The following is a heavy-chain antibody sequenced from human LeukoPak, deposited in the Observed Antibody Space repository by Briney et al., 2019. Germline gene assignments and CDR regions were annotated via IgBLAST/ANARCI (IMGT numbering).Heavy chain of an antibody. CDR1: GYTFTSYG. D-gene: IGHD2/OR15-2a*01. Sequence: ASVKVSCKASGYTFTSYGISWVRQAPGQGLEWMGWISAYNGNTNYAQKLQGRVTMTTDTSTSTAYMELRSLRSDDTAVYYCARDSISQVGEGNIYYYYYMDVWGKGTTVTVSS. CDR3: ARDSISQVGEGNIYYYYYMDV. J-gene: IGHJ6*03. CDR2: ISAYNGNT. V-gene: IGHV1-18*01.